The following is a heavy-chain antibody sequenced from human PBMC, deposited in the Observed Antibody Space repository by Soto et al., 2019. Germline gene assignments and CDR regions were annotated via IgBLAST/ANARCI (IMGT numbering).Heavy chain of an antibody. CDR3: ARGRPRAGYSSSRSLDY. CDR2: ISYDGSNK. CDR1: GFTFSSYA. D-gene: IGHD6-19*01. V-gene: IGHV3-30-3*01. J-gene: IGHJ4*02. Sequence: QVQLVESGGGVVQPGRSLRLSCAASGFTFSSYAMHWVRQAPGKGLEWVAVISYDGSNKYYADSVKGRITISRDNSKNTLYLQMNGLRAEDTALYYCARGRPRAGYSSSRSLDYWGQGTLVTVSS.